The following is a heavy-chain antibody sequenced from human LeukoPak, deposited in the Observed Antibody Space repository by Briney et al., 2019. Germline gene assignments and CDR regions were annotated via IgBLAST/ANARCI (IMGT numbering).Heavy chain of an antibody. J-gene: IGHJ5*02. Sequence: SEXXSLTCTVSGGSISSYYWXXIRQPPGXXXXXXXXXXYSGSTNYNPSLKSXXXXXVDTSKNQFSLKLSXVTAADTAXYYCARHYGQGWWSSGWNWFDPWGQGTLVTVSS. CDR2: XXYSGST. CDR1: GGSISSYY. V-gene: IGHV4-59*08. CDR3: ARHYGQGWWSSGWNWFDP. D-gene: IGHD6-19*01.